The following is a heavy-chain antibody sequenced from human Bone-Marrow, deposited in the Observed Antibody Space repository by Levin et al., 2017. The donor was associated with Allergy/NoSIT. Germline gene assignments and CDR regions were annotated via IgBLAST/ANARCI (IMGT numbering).Heavy chain of an antibody. Sequence: GGSLRLSCVASGFTFSKYWMSWVRQAPGKGLEWVANINQDGSDKNYVDSVKGRFTISRDNAKNSLSLQMNNLRAEDTAVYFCAEDVEVRGVTIRTYYDDGVDVWGQGNTVTVSS. CDR3: AEDVEVRGVTIRTYYDDGVDV. D-gene: IGHD4-17*01. J-gene: IGHJ6*01. V-gene: IGHV3-7*01. CDR2: INQDGSDK. CDR1: GFTFSKYW.